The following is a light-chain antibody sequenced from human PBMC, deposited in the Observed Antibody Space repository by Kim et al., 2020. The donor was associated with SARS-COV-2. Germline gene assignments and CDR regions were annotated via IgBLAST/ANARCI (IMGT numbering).Light chain of an antibody. CDR1: QTIDNNY. CDR3: QLCGHSPPYT. V-gene: IGKV3-20*01. CDR2: GTS. J-gene: IGKJ2*01. Sequence: EIVLTQSPGTLSLSPGERATLSCRASQTIDNNYLTWFQQKSGQAPRLLIYGTSTRATDTPDRFSGDGSATDFTLTISRLEPEDFAVYYCQLCGHSPPYTFGQGTKVDIK.